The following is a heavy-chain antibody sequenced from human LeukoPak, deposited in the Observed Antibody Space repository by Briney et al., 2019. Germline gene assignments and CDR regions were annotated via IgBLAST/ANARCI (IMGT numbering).Heavy chain of an antibody. J-gene: IGHJ4*02. CDR2: MNPNSGNT. CDR1: GYTFASYD. Sequence: GASVKVSCKASGYTFASYDINWVRQATGQGLEWMGWMNPNSGNTGYAQKFQGRVTMTRNTSISTAYMELSSLRSEDTAVYYCARGRHCSSTSCFDYWGQGTLVTVSS. CDR3: ARGRHCSSTSCFDY. V-gene: IGHV1-8*01. D-gene: IGHD2-2*01.